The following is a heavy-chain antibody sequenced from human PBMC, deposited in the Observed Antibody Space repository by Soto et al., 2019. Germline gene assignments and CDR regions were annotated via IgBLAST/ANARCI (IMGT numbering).Heavy chain of an antibody. CDR2: ISYDGSNK. Sequence: QVQLVESGGGVVQPGRSLRLSCATSGFTFISSGMHWVRQAPGKGLEWVAVISYDGSNKYYADSVKGRFTISRDNSKNTLYLQMNSLRAEDTAVYYCAKGHSGGLWGQGTLVTVSS. CDR3: AKGHSGGL. V-gene: IGHV3-30*18. J-gene: IGHJ4*02. CDR1: GFTFISSG. D-gene: IGHD6-25*01.